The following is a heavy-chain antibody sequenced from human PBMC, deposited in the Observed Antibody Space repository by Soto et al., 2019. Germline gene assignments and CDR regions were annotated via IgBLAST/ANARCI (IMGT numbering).Heavy chain of an antibody. V-gene: IGHV4-34*01. D-gene: IGHD3-9*01. J-gene: IGHJ6*02. CDR1: GGSFSGYY. Sequence: SETLSLTCAVYGGSFSGYYWSWIRQPPGKGLEWIGEINHSGSTNYNPSLKSRVTISVDTSKNQFSLKVSSLTAADTAVYYCARGLVDSYYYGMDVWGQGTTVTVSS. CDR2: INHSGST. CDR3: ARGLVDSYYYGMDV.